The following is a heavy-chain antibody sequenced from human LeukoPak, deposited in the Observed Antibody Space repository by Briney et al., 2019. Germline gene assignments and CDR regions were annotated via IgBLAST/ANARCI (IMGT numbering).Heavy chain of an antibody. CDR3: AKGYCSGGSCCLNY. D-gene: IGHD2-15*01. V-gene: IGHV3-9*03. CDR1: GFTFGDYA. CDR2: ISWNSGSI. Sequence: PGKSLRLSSAASGFTFGDYAMHWVRQAPGKGLEWVSGISWNSGSIGYADSVKGRFTISRDNGKNSLYLQMNCLRAEDMALYYCAKGYCSGGSCCLNYWGQGTLVTVS. J-gene: IGHJ4*02.